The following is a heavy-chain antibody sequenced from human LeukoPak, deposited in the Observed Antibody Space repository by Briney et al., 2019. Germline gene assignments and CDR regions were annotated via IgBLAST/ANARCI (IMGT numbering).Heavy chain of an antibody. J-gene: IGHJ4*02. D-gene: IGHD3-22*01. CDR3: ARDRHYYDSSGYYDY. CDR2: INPNSGGT. V-gene: IGHV1-2*02. CDR1: GYTFTGYY. Sequence: GASVKVSCKASGYTFTGYYMHWVRQAPGQGLEWMGWINPNSGGTDYAQKFQGRVTMTRDTSISTAYMELSRLRSDDTAVYYCARDRHYYDSSGYYDYWGQGTLVTVSS.